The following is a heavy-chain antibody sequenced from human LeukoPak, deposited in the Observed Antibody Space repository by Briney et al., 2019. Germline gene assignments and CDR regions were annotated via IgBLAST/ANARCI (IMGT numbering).Heavy chain of an antibody. V-gene: IGHV3-74*01. D-gene: IGHD6-19*01. Sequence: PGGSLRLSCAASGFTFSSYWMHWVRQAPGKGLMWVSRINSDGSSTSYADSVKGRFTISRDNAKNTLYLQMNSLRAEDTAVYYCARAPERIAVAGTYFDYWGQGTLVTVSS. J-gene: IGHJ4*02. CDR2: INSDGSST. CDR1: GFTFSSYW. CDR3: ARAPERIAVAGTYFDY.